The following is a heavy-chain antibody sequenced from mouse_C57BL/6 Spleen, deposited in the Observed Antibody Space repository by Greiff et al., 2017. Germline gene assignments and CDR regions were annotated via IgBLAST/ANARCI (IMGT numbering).Heavy chain of an antibody. CDR3: ARRGATKECAMDY. Sequence: VQLQQSGPVLVKPGASVKMSCKASGYTFTDYYMNWVKQSPGKSLEWIGVINPYNGGTSYNQKFKGKATLTVDKSSSTAYMELNSLTSEDSAVYYWARRGATKECAMDYWGQGTSVTVSS. CDR2: INPYNGGT. D-gene: IGHD3-1*01. V-gene: IGHV1-19*01. J-gene: IGHJ4*01. CDR1: GYTFTDYY.